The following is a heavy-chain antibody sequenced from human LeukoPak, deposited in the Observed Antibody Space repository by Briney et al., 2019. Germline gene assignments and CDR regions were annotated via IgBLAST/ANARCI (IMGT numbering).Heavy chain of an antibody. CDR2: IYTSGST. CDR1: GGSFSGYY. Sequence: SETLSLTCAVYGGSFSGYYWSWIRQPAGKGLEWIGRIYTSGSTNYNPSLKSRVTISVDTSKSHFSLKLSSVTAADTAVYYCVRGRLLSSLIYDMDVWGQGTTVTVSS. D-gene: IGHD5-18*01. V-gene: IGHV4-59*10. J-gene: IGHJ6*02. CDR3: VRGRLLSSLIYDMDV.